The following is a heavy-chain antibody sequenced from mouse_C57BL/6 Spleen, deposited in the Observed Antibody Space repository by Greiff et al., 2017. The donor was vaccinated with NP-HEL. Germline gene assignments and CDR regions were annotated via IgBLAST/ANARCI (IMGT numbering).Heavy chain of an antibody. D-gene: IGHD2-3*01. J-gene: IGHJ4*01. CDR2: INPNNGGT. CDR3: ARSGDGYYFYAMDY. V-gene: IGHV1-18*01. Sequence: EVQLQESGPELVKPGASVKIPCKASGYTFTDYNMDWVKQSHGKSLEWIGDINPNNGGTIYNQKFKGKATLTVDKSSSTAYMELRSLTSEDTAVYYCARSGDGYYFYAMDYWGQGTSVTVSS. CDR1: GYTFTDYN.